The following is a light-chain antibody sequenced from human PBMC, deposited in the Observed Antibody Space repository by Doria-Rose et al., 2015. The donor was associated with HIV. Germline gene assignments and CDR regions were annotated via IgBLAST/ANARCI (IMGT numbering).Light chain of an antibody. CDR2: DGS. Sequence: EIVMTQSPGTLSLSPGVGATLSCRASQSFSSTYLAWYQQKPGQAPSLLIYDGSTRATGIPDRFSASGSGTDFTLTINRLEPEDFALYYCHQYGTSWTFGQGTKVEI. V-gene: IGKV3-20*01. J-gene: IGKJ1*01. CDR1: QSFSSTY. CDR3: HQYGTSWT.